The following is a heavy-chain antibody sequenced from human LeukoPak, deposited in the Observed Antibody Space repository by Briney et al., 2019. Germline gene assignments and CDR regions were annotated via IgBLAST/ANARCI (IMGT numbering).Heavy chain of an antibody. CDR3: ARVARAAAAGTAHLDY. V-gene: IGHV4-59*08. D-gene: IGHD6-13*01. CDR1: GGSISSYY. Sequence: SETLSLTCTVSGGSISSYYWSWIRQPPGKGLEWIGYIYYSGSTNYNPSLKSRVTISVDTSKNQFSLKLSSVTAADTAVYFCARVARAAAAGTAHLDYWGQGTLVTVSS. CDR2: IYYSGST. J-gene: IGHJ4*02.